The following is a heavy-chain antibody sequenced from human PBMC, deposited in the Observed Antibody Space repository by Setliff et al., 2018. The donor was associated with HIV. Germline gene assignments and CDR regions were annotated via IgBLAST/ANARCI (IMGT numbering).Heavy chain of an antibody. V-gene: IGHV1-2*06. CDR1: GYTFTDYY. J-gene: IGHJ3*02. CDR3: SRDGYYDSSGYSAFDI. CDR2: INPNNGGT. Sequence: ASVKVSCKASGYTFTDYYIHWVRQAPGQGIEWMGRINPNNGGTNYAQKFQGRVTMTRDTSISTAYMELSRLRSDDTAVYYCSRDGYYDSSGYSAFDIWGQGTMVTVS. D-gene: IGHD3-22*01.